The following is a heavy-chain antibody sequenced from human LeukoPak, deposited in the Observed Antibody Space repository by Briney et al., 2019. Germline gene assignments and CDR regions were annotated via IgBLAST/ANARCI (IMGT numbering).Heavy chain of an antibody. CDR1: GGSISSSSYY. V-gene: IGHV4-39*01. J-gene: IGHJ4*02. CDR3: ARRVLVWQLVLSGNFDY. Sequence: SETLSLTCTVSGGSISSSSYYWGWIRQPPGKGLEWIGSIYYSGSTYYNPSLKSRVTISVDTSKNQFSLKLSSVTAADTAVYYCARRVLVWQLVLSGNFDYWGQGTLVTVSS. D-gene: IGHD6-6*01. CDR2: IYYSGST.